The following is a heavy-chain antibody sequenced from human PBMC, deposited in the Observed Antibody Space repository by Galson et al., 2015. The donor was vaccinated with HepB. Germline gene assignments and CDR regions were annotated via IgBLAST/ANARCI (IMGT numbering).Heavy chain of an antibody. CDR2: INHSGST. CDR1: GGSFSGYY. J-gene: IGHJ5*02. D-gene: IGHD3-10*01. Sequence: TCAVYGGSFSGYYWSWIRQPPGKGLEWIGEINHSGSTNYNPSLKSRVTISVDTSKNQFSLKLSSLTAADTAVYYCARGRANSMGSGSYSLVFWFDPWGQGTLVTVSS. V-gene: IGHV4-34*01. CDR3: ARGRANSMGSGSYSLVFWFDP.